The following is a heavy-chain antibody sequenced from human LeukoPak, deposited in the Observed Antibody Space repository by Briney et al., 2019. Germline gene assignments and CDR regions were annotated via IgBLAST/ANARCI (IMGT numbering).Heavy chain of an antibody. Sequence: PGGSLRLSCAASGFTFSSYAMHWVRQAPGKGLEWVAVISYDGSNKYYADSVKGRFTISRDNSKNTLYLQMNSLRAEDTAVYYCARDPEESLVVPAAYYFDYWGQGTLVTVSS. D-gene: IGHD2-2*01. CDR3: ARDPEESLVVPAAYYFDY. V-gene: IGHV3-30-3*01. CDR1: GFTFSSYA. J-gene: IGHJ4*02. CDR2: ISYDGSNK.